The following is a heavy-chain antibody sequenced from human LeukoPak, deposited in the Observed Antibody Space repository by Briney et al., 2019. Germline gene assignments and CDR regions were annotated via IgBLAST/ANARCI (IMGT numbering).Heavy chain of an antibody. CDR2: ISYDGSNK. CDR3: ARDDLGDQLLYDTYYYYGMDV. J-gene: IGHJ6*02. V-gene: IGHV3-30-3*01. Sequence: GGSLRLSCAASGFTFSSYAMHWVRQAPGKGLEWVAVISYDGSNKYYADSVKGRFTISRDNSKNTPYLQMNSLRAEDTAVYYCARDDLGDQLLYDTYYYYGMDVWGQGTTVTVSS. CDR1: GFTFSSYA. D-gene: IGHD2-2*01.